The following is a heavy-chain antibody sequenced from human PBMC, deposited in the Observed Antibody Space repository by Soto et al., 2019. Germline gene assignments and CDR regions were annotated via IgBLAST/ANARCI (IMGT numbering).Heavy chain of an antibody. CDR2: ISAYNGNT. V-gene: IGHV1-18*01. CDR1: GYTFTSYG. D-gene: IGHD2-15*01. J-gene: IGHJ6*02. CDR3: ARESRYCSGGSCPIYYYYGMDV. Sequence: QVQLVQSGAEVKKPGASVKVSCKASGYTFTSYGISWVRQAPGQGLEWMGWISAYNGNTNYAQKLQGRVTMTTDTYTSTAYMELRSLRSDDTAVYYCARESRYCSGGSCPIYYYYGMDVWGQGTTVTVSS.